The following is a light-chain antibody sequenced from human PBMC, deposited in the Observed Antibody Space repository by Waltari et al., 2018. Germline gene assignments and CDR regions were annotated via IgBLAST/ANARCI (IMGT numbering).Light chain of an antibody. CDR2: AAS. CDR3: LQKYNFPFT. J-gene: IGKJ3*01. CDR1: QGVRYD. Sequence: AIQMTQSPSALSASVVDQVTITCRASQGVRYDLDWYQQKPGKAPNLLIYAASSLQSGVPSRFNGSGSGTDFTLTIGSLQPEDFATYYCLQKYNFPFTFGPGTQVDIK. V-gene: IGKV1-6*01.